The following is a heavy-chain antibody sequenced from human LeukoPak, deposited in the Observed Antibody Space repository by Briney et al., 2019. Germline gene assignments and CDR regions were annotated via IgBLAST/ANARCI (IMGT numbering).Heavy chain of an antibody. CDR3: ARGGIAAAGRSDAFDV. CDR2: IYYSGST. D-gene: IGHD6-13*01. V-gene: IGHV4-39*07. J-gene: IGHJ3*01. CDR1: GGSISSSSYY. Sequence: SETLSLTCTVSGGSISSSSYYWGWIRQPPGKGLEWIGSIYYSGSTYYNPSLKSRVTISVDTSKNQFSLKLSSVTAADTAVYYCARGGIAAAGRSDAFDVWGQGTMVTVSS.